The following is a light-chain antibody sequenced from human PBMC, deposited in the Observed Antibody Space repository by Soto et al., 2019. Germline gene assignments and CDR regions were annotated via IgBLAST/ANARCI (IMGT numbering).Light chain of an antibody. CDR1: QSISSY. Sequence: DSQMTQSPSSLSASVGDRVTSSCRASQSISSYLNWYQQKPGKAPKLLIYAASSLQSGVPSRFSGSGSGTDFTLTISSLQPEDFATYYCQQSYSTPITFGQGTRLEI. CDR2: AAS. V-gene: IGKV1-39*01. J-gene: IGKJ5*01. CDR3: QQSYSTPIT.